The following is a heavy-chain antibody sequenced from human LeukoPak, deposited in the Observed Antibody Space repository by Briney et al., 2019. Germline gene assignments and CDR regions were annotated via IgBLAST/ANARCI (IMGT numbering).Heavy chain of an antibody. CDR1: GGTFSSYA. Sequence: GASVKVPCKASGGTFSSYAISWVRQAPGQGLEWMGRIIPILGIANYAQKFQGRVTITADESTSTAYMELSSLRSEDTAVYYCARESWDYGGNSGDYWGQGTLVTVSS. CDR3: ARESWDYGGNSGDY. V-gene: IGHV1-69*04. D-gene: IGHD4-23*01. CDR2: IIPILGIA. J-gene: IGHJ4*02.